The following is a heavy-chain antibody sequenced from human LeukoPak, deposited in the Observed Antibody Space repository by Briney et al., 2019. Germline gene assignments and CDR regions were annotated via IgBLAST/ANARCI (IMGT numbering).Heavy chain of an antibody. CDR2: IRHDGSNK. CDR1: GFTFNNYG. V-gene: IGHV3-30*02. D-gene: IGHD3-10*01. J-gene: IGHJ4*02. Sequence: GGSLRLSCAASGFTFNNYGIHWVRQAPGKGLEGVAFIRHDGSNKYLVDSVRARFTISRHNSKNTLSLQMNRLRVDDTAVYYCARDHHATASYFEYWGQGILVTVSS. CDR3: ARDHHATASYFEY.